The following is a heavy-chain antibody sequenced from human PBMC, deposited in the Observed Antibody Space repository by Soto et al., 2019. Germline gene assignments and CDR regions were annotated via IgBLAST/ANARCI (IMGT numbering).Heavy chain of an antibody. CDR2: IYYSGST. CDR1: GCSISSSSYY. J-gene: IGHJ6*02. D-gene: IGHD3-10*01. Sequence: SETLSLTCTVSGCSISSSSYYWGWIRQPPGKGLEWIGSIYYSGSTYYNPSLKSRVTISVDTSKNQFSLKLSSVTAADTAVYYCARQVYGSGADYGMDVWGQGTTVT. CDR3: ARQVYGSGADYGMDV. V-gene: IGHV4-39*01.